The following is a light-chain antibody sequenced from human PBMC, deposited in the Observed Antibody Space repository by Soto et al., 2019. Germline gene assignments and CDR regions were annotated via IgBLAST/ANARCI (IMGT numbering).Light chain of an antibody. CDR3: QKYGSSLWT. CDR2: GES. J-gene: IGKJ1*01. CDR1: QSVSSSY. V-gene: IGKV3-20*01. Sequence: EIVLTQSPGTLSLSPGERATLSCRASQSVSSSYLAWYQQKPGQAPRLLIYGESSRATGIPDRFSGSGSGTDFTLTISRLEPEDFAVYYCQKYGSSLWTFGQGTKVEIK.